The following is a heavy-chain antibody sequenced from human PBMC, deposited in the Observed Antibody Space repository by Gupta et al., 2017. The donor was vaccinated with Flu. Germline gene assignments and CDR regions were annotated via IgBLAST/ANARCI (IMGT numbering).Heavy chain of an antibody. CDR3: ARDKGITMVRGARRGNWLDP. V-gene: IGHV4-61*02. Sequence: QVQLQESGPGLVRPSQTLSLTCTVSGPPINSVHYYWRWIRQPAGKGLEWIGRISSTGSTNYNPSLKSRVTISVDTSKNQVSLNLKSVTAADTAVYYCARDKGITMVRGARRGNWLDPWGQGTLVNVSS. CDR2: ISSTGST. CDR1: GPPINSVHYY. D-gene: IGHD3-10*01. J-gene: IGHJ5*02.